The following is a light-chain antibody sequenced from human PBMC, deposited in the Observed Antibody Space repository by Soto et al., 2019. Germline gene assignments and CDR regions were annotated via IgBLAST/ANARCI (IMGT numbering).Light chain of an antibody. J-gene: IGKJ2*01. Sequence: EIVMTQSPATLSVSPGERATLSCRASQRVSSNLAWYQQKPGQAPRLLIYGTSARATGIPARFSGSGSGTKFTLTISSLQSEDFAVYYCLQYNDWPSYTFGQGTKLEIK. CDR3: LQYNDWPSYT. CDR1: QRVSSN. CDR2: GTS. V-gene: IGKV3-15*01.